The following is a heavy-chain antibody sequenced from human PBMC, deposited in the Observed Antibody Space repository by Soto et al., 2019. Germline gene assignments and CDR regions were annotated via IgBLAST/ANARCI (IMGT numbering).Heavy chain of an antibody. CDR3: AHAHCGYSYGYLRWFDP. CDR2: IYWDDDK. Sequence: QITLKESGPTLVKPTQTLTLTCTFSGFSLSTSGVGVGWIRQPPGKALEWLALIYWDDDKRYSPSLKSRLTIPLDPTKNRVVITMTNMAPVDTATYYCAHAHCGYSYGYLRWFDPWGQGTLVTVSS. D-gene: IGHD5-18*01. V-gene: IGHV2-5*02. CDR1: GFSLSTSGVG. J-gene: IGHJ5*02.